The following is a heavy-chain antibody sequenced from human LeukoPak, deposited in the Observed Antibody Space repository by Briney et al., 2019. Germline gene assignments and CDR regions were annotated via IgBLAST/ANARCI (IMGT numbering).Heavy chain of an antibody. J-gene: IGHJ6*02. V-gene: IGHV3-23*01. D-gene: IGHD6-6*01. CDR3: AKAISSIAAFYYYYGIDV. CDR1: GFTFSSYA. CDR2: ISGSGGST. Sequence: GGSLRLSCAASGFTFSSYAMSWVRQAPGKGLEWVSAISGSGGSTYYADSVKGRFTISRDNSKNTLYLQMNSLRAEDTAVYYCAKAISSIAAFYYYYGIDVLGQGTTVTGSS.